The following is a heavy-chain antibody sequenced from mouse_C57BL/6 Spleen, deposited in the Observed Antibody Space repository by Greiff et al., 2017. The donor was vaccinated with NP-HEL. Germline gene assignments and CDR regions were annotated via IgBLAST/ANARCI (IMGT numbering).Heavy chain of an antibody. CDR2: INPSNGGT. CDR3: ARSEAYGSRSWFAY. J-gene: IGHJ3*01. D-gene: IGHD1-1*01. CDR1: GYTFTSYW. Sequence: QVQLQQPGTELVKPGASVKLSCKASGYTFTSYWMHWVKQRPGQGLEWIGNINPSNGGTNYNEKFKSKATLTVDKSTSTAYMQLSSLTSEDSAVYYCARSEAYGSRSWFAYWGQGTLVTVSA. V-gene: IGHV1-53*01.